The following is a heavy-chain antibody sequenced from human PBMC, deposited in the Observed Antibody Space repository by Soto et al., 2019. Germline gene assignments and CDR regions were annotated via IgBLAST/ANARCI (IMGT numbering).Heavy chain of an antibody. Sequence: ETLSLTCTVSGGSISSSSYYWGWIRQPPGKGLEWIGSIYYSGSTYYNPSPKSRVTISVDTSKNQFSLKLSSVTAADTAVYYCASEMATIRTGVDYWGQGTLVTVYS. J-gene: IGHJ4*02. CDR3: ASEMATIRTGVDY. CDR2: IYYSGST. V-gene: IGHV4-39*01. D-gene: IGHD7-27*01. CDR1: GGSISSSSYY.